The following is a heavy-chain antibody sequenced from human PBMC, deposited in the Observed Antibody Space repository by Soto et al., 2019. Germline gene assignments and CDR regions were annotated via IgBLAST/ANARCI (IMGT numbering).Heavy chain of an antibody. Sequence: SLRLSCAASGFTFSSYGMQWVRQAPGKGLEWVALIWYDGSYKYYADSVKGRFAISRDNSKSTLYLQMSSLRPEDTAVYYCARDRVEMATIGTPPGHWGQGTPVTVSS. V-gene: IGHV3-33*01. J-gene: IGHJ4*02. D-gene: IGHD5-12*01. CDR1: GFTFSSYG. CDR3: ARDRVEMATIGTPPGH. CDR2: IWYDGSYK.